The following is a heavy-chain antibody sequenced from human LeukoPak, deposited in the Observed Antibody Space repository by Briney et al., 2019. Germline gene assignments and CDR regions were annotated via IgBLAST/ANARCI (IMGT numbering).Heavy chain of an antibody. Sequence: PGGSLRLSCAASGFTFSSYAMSWVRQAPGKGLEWVSDITGSGGSIYYADSVKGLFTISRDNSKNTLYLQMNSLRAEDTAVYYCAKDVGYHYDTRFPTWGQGTLVTVSS. V-gene: IGHV3-23*01. D-gene: IGHD3-22*01. CDR3: AKDVGYHYDTRFPT. CDR1: GFTFSSYA. J-gene: IGHJ4*02. CDR2: ITGSGGSI.